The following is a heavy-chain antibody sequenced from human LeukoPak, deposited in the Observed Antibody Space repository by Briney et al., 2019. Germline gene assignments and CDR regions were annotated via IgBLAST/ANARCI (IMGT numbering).Heavy chain of an antibody. CDR2: IYSGGSA. CDR1: GFTVSSKY. CDR3: AATYMSSSGWYGPYDI. V-gene: IGHV3-53*01. D-gene: IGHD6-19*01. Sequence: PGGSLRLSCSASGFTVSSKYMSWVRQAPGKGLEWVSLIYSGGSAYYADSVKGRFTISRDNSQNTLYLQMNSLRTEDPAVYYCAATYMSSSGWYGPYDIWGQGTMVTVPS. J-gene: IGHJ3*02.